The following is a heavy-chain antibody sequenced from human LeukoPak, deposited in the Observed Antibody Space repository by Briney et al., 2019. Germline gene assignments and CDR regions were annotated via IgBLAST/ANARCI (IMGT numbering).Heavy chain of an antibody. CDR2: IYYSGST. D-gene: IGHD3-3*01. CDR3: AREDPYDFWSGYYLFDP. CDR1: GGSISSYY. V-gene: IGHV4-59*12. J-gene: IGHJ5*02. Sequence: SETLSLTCTVSGGSISSYYWSWIRQPPGKGLEWIGYIYYSGSTNYNPSLKSRVTMSVDTSKNQFSLKLSSVTAADTAVYYCAREDPYDFWSGYYLFDPWGQGTLVTVSS.